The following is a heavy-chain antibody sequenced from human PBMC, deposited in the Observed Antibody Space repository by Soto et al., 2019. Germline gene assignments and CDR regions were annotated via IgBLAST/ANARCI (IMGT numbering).Heavy chain of an antibody. CDR3: GRDLGDRDTVDY. D-gene: IGHD2-8*02. V-gene: IGHV3-21*01. Sequence: DVQLVESGGGLLKPGGSLRLSCVASGFTFSTYSMNWVRQAPGMGLEWVSSISSSSSYIYYADSVKGRFTISRDNAKNSLYLQMNSLRAEDTAVYYCGRDLGDRDTVDYWGQGTLVTVSS. CDR1: GFTFSTYS. CDR2: ISSSSSYI. J-gene: IGHJ4*02.